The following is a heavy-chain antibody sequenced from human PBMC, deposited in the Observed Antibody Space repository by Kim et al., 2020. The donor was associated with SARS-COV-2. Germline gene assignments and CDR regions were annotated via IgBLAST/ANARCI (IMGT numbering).Heavy chain of an antibody. V-gene: IGHV3-23*01. Sequence: GGSLRLSCAASGFTFTSYDMSWVRQAPGKGLEWVSGISGTGGTTYYAESVKGRFTISRDNSKSTLYLQVNSLRAEDTAVYYCVKLGPKQRAANRGAFDIWGQGTMVIVSS. CDR2: ISGTGGTT. CDR3: VKLGPKQRAANRGAFDI. CDR1: GFTFTSYD. D-gene: IGHD3-16*01. J-gene: IGHJ3*02.